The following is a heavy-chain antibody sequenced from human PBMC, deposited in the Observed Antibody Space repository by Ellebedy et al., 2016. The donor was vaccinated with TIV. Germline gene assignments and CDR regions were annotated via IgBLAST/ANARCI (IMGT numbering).Heavy chain of an antibody. CDR1: RFTFSTYA. CDR2: IWFDGSKK. J-gene: IGHJ4*02. D-gene: IGHD4-23*01. CDR3: ARDGDDSGGRPDY. Sequence: GESLKISCAASRFTFSTYAMHWVRQAPGKGLEWVALIWFDGSKKYYIDSVKGRFTISRDNSENTFFLQINSLRVEDTVVYYCARDGDDSGGRPDYWGQGTLVTVSA. V-gene: IGHV3-33*01.